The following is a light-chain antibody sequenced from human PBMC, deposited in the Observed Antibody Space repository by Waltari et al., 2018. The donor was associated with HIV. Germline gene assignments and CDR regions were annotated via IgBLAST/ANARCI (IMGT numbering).Light chain of an antibody. Sequence: QSALTQPASVSGSPGQSITISCTGTNEAVGAYNYVSRYQKHPDKTPKLSIYEVTNRPSGIAARFSGSKSGNTASLTTSGLQADDEADYHCSSWTTSTTRVFGGGTKVTVL. CDR1: NEAVGAYNY. V-gene: IGLV2-14*03. CDR3: SSWTTSTTRV. J-gene: IGLJ3*02. CDR2: EVT.